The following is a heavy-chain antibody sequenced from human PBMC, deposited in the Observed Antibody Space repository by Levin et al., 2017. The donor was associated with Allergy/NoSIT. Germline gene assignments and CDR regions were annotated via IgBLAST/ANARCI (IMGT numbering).Heavy chain of an antibody. CDR3: AGGPLEN. CDR2: ISSSGSPT. J-gene: IGHJ4*02. D-gene: IGHD4-23*01. CDR1: GFNFETYG. V-gene: IGHV3-48*04. Sequence: HAGGSLRLSCAASGFNFETYGMNWVHQAPGKGLEWVSHISSSGSPTYYADPVKGRFIISRDNAKKSLYLQMNSLRAEDTAVYYCAGGPLENWGQGTLVNVSS.